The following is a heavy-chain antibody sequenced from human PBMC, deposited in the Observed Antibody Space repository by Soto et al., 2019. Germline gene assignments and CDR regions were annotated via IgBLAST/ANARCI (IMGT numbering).Heavy chain of an antibody. J-gene: IGHJ4*02. D-gene: IGHD3-10*01. CDR1: GYTFTGYY. CDR2: INPNSGGT. V-gene: IGHV1-2*02. CDR3: ARDPRSTYYGSGNFDY. Sequence: ASVKVSCKASGYTFTGYYMHWVRQAPGQGLEWMGWINPNSGGTNYAQKFQGGVTMTRDTSISTAYMELSRLRSDDTAVYYCARDPRSTYYGSGNFDYWGQGTLVTVSS.